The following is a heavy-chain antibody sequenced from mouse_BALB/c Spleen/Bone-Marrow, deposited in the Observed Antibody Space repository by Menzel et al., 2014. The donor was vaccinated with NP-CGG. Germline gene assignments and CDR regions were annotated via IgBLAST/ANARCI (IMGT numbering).Heavy chain of an antibody. J-gene: IGHJ4*01. Sequence: QVQLQQPGAELVRPGASVKVSCKASGYTFTNYWINWVRQRPGQGLEWIGNIYPSDSYSNYNQKFKDKGTLTVDKSSSTAYMQLSSPTSEDSAVYYCTRRDRYDYYGVDYWGQGTSVTVSS. V-gene: IGHV1-69*02. D-gene: IGHD2-14*01. CDR3: TRRDRYDYYGVDY. CDR1: GYTFTNYW. CDR2: IYPSDSYS.